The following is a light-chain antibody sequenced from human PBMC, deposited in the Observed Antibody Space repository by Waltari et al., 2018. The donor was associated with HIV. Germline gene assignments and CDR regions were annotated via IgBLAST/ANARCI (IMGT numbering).Light chain of an antibody. V-gene: IGKV4-1*01. Sequence: DIVMTQSPDSLAVSLGERATINCKSSQSVLYSSNNKNYLAWYQQKPGQPPKLLIYWASTREYGVPDRFSGSGSGTDFTLNISSLQAEDVAVYYWQKYYGIYTLGQGTKLEIK. CDR1: QSVLYSSNNKNY. J-gene: IGKJ2*01. CDR2: WAS. CDR3: QKYYGIYT.